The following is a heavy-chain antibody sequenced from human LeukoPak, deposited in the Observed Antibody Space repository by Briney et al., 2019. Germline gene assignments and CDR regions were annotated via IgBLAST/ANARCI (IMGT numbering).Heavy chain of an antibody. CDR2: ISYDGSNK. Sequence: GGSLRLSCAASGFTFSSYAMHWVRQAPGKGLEWVAVISYDGSNKYYADSVKGRFTISRDNSKNTLYLQMNSLRAEDTAVYYCARETWSRGGDAFDIWGRGIMVTVSS. V-gene: IGHV3-30-3*01. J-gene: IGHJ3*02. CDR3: ARETWSRGGDAFDI. D-gene: IGHD3-10*01. CDR1: GFTFSSYA.